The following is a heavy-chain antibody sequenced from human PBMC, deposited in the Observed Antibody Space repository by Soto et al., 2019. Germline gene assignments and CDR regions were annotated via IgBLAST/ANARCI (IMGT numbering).Heavy chain of an antibody. V-gene: IGHV3-23*01. CDR2: LSGSGSLS. CDR1: GFTFNTFA. Sequence: EVLLLESGGGLVQPGGSLRLSCAASGFTFNTFAMTWVRQAPGKGLEWVSALSGSGSLSYYADSVKGRFTISRDNSKNTWYLQMNNLRVDETAVYFCARDRGGALDSWGHGTLVTVSS. D-gene: IGHD2-15*01. J-gene: IGHJ5*01. CDR3: ARDRGGALDS.